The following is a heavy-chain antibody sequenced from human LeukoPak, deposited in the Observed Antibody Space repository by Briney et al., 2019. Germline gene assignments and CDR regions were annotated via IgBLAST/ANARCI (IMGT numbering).Heavy chain of an antibody. J-gene: IGHJ4*02. CDR2: ISSGSGTI. CDR1: GFTFSSYS. V-gene: IGHV3-48*01. D-gene: IGHD2-21*01. CDR3: ARDRRSMDY. Sequence: GGSLRLSCTASGFTFSSYSINWVRQAPGKGLEWVSYISSGSGTIYYADSAKGRFTTSRDNAKNSLYLQMNGLNAEDTAVYYCARDRRSMDYWGQGTLVTVSS.